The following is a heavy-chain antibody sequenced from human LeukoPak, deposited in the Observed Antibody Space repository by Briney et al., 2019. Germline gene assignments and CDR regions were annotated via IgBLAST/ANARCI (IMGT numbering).Heavy chain of an antibody. V-gene: IGHV3-74*01. CDR1: GFTFSNYW. D-gene: IGHD3-22*01. Sequence: GGSLRLSCAASGFTFSNYWMHWVRHVPRKGLVWVSHINNDGTSTSYADSVKGRFTISRDNAKHTLYLQMNSLRAEDTAVYYCASFGSSGYWLDYWGQGALVTVSS. J-gene: IGHJ4*02. CDR3: ASFGSSGYWLDY. CDR2: INNDGTST.